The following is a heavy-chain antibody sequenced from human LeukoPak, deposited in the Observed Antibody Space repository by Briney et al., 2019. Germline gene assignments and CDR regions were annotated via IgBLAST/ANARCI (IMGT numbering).Heavy chain of an antibody. J-gene: IGHJ4*02. Sequence: GGSLRLSCAASGFTFSSYAMSWVRQAPGKGRELVSSIIGSGGSTYSADSVKGRFTISRDNSKNTLYLQMNSLRAADTAVYYCAKTGPAETRFDYWGQGTLVTVSS. V-gene: IGHV3-23*01. CDR3: AKTGPAETRFDY. CDR1: GFTFSSYA. D-gene: IGHD1-14*01. CDR2: IIGSGGST.